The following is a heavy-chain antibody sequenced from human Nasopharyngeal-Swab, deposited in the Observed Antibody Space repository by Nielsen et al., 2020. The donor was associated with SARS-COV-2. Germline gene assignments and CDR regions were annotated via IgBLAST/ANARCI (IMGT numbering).Heavy chain of an antibody. Sequence: GGSLRLSCAVSGFTVSYNFMNWVRQAPGQGLEWLSVIYYGGATYYADSVKGRFTISRDNSKNTLYLQMNSLRVEDTALYYCARHRVPDIVVVPAAMDVWGQGTTVTVSS. CDR1: GFTVSYNF. CDR3: ARHRVPDIVVVPAAMDV. V-gene: IGHV3-53*01. D-gene: IGHD2-2*01. J-gene: IGHJ6*02. CDR2: IYYGGAT.